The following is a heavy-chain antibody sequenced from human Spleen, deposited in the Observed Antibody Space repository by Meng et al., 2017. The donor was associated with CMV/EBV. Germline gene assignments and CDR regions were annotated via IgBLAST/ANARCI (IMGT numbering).Heavy chain of an antibody. CDR3: ARDPYGGNSRLFFDL. Sequence: GESLKISCAASGFTFSSYGMHWVRQAPGKGLEWVALISYDGTNKDYADSVKGRFTISRDNPKNTLYVQMNSLSAEDTAVYYCARDPYGGNSRLFFDLWGQGTLVTVSS. D-gene: IGHD4-23*01. CDR2: ISYDGTNK. V-gene: IGHV3-30*19. J-gene: IGHJ4*02. CDR1: GFTFSSYG.